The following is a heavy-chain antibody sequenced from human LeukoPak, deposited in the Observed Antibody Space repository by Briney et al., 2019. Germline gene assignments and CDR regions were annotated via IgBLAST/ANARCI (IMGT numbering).Heavy chain of an antibody. CDR1: DGSISSYY. Sequence: PSETLSLTCTVSDGSISSYYWSWIRQPPGKGLEYIGYVYYRGSTNYNPSLKSRVTISIDTSKNQFSLKLTSVTAADTAVYYCARAPPTIFWWYFDYWAQGTLVTVSS. V-gene: IGHV4-59*01. CDR3: ARAPPTIFWWYFDY. J-gene: IGHJ4*02. CDR2: VYYRGST. D-gene: IGHD3-9*01.